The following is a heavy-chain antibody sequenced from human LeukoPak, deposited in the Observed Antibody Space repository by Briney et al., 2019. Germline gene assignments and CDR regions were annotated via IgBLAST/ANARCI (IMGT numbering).Heavy chain of an antibody. CDR2: ISNSGRT. V-gene: IGHV4-59*08. J-gene: IGHJ4*02. Sequence: PETLSLTCTVSGGSISSYYWSWIRQPPGKGLEWIGYISNSGRTNYNPSLKSRVTISVDTSKNQFSLKLSSVTAADTAVYYCARHPITIFGVVIPRAGGYFDYWGQGTLVTVSS. CDR1: GGSISSYY. CDR3: ARHPITIFGVVIPRAGGYFDY. D-gene: IGHD3-3*01.